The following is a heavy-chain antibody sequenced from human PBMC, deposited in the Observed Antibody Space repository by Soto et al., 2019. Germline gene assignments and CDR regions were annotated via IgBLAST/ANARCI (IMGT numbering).Heavy chain of an antibody. CDR2: ISISGTII. V-gene: IGHV3-48*03. CDR1: GFIFSDYE. Sequence: PGGSLRLSCEGSGFIFSDYEMNWVRQVPGKGLEWISYISISGTIIHYADSVKVRFTISGDNAKNSVYLQMNSLRVEDTAIYYCAREGGFDWFYPWGQGTLVTVSS. CDR3: AREGGFDWFYP. J-gene: IGHJ5*02.